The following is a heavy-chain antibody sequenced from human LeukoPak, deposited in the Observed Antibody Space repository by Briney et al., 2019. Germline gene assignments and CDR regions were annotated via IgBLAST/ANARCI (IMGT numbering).Heavy chain of an antibody. V-gene: IGHV3-23*01. CDR3: TRTVNSASDF. CDR2: VSSNGGST. J-gene: IGHJ4*02. Sequence: GGSLRLSCAASGFTFNNYAMSWVRQAPGKGLEWLSTVSSNGGSTYYADSVKGRFTISRDNAKTSLFLQMNSLRIDDTAMYYCTRTVNSASDFWGQGTLVTVSS. CDR1: GFTFNNYA. D-gene: IGHD4-23*01.